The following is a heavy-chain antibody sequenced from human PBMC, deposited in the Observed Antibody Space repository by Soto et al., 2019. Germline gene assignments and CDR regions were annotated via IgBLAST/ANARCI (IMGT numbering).Heavy chain of an antibody. D-gene: IGHD2-15*01. CDR1: GFTFSAYG. CDR2: IGPAGTRT. J-gene: IGHJ6*03. CDR3: ARVRCSAGNYYSNDCYIDV. Sequence: EVQLVESGGGLVQPGGSLRLSRAASGFTFSAYGMHWVRQAPGKGLEYVSAIGPAGTRTYYANSVKGTFTISRDNSKNTLCLQMGVLRADYMAVYYCARVRCSAGNYYSNDCYIDVWGKWSTVTVSS. V-gene: IGHV3-64*01.